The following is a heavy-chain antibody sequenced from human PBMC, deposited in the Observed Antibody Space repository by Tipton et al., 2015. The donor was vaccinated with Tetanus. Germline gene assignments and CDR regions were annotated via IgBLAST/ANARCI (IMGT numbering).Heavy chain of an antibody. Sequence: GSLRLSCAASGVTVSSNYMSWVRQAPGKGLEWVSVIYTGDTTYYADSVKGRFTISRDNSKNTLYLQMNGLRAEDTAVYYCARRARDGHNYDTFDLWGQGTMVTVSS. V-gene: IGHV3-53*01. CDR1: GVTVSSNY. J-gene: IGHJ3*01. CDR2: IYTGDTT. D-gene: IGHD5-24*01. CDR3: ARRARDGHNYDTFDL.